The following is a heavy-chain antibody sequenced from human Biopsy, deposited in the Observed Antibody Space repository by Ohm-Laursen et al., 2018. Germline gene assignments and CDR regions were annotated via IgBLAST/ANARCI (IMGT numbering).Heavy chain of an antibody. D-gene: IGHD6-6*01. Sequence: SLRLSCTASGFSVSSYDMNWVRQAPGKGLEWISYISETSSHIYDADSVRGRFTVARDIAKNSPYLQLDSLRVEDTAVYYCARDSSRRARGGGMDVWGQGTTVTVSS. V-gene: IGHV3-21*01. CDR2: ISETSSHI. CDR1: GFSVSSYD. CDR3: ARDSSRRARGGGMDV. J-gene: IGHJ6*02.